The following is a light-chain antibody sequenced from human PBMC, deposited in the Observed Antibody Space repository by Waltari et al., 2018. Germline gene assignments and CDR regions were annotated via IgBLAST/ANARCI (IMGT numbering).Light chain of an antibody. V-gene: IGKV1-5*01. CDR1: QSINSW. CDR3: QQYNTYSIT. Sequence: DIHMTQSPSTLSAFVGDRVTITCRASQSINSWLAWYQQKPGKAPKLLIYDASGLQSGVPSRFSGSGSGTDVTLTISSLQPDDFATYYCQQYNTYSITFGQGTRVEIK. CDR2: DAS. J-gene: IGKJ5*01.